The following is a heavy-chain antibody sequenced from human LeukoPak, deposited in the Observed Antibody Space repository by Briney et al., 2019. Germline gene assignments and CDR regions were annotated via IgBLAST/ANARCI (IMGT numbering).Heavy chain of an antibody. CDR1: GDSISSYY. CDR2: IFASGST. V-gene: IGHV4-4*07. Sequence: SETLSLTCTVSGDSISSYYWSWIRQPAGKGLEWIGRIFASGSTNYNPSLKSRVTMSVDTSKNQFSLKLTSVTAADTAVYYCAREYSSSSGKNAFDIWGQGTMVTVSS. J-gene: IGHJ3*02. D-gene: IGHD6-6*01. CDR3: AREYSSSSGKNAFDI.